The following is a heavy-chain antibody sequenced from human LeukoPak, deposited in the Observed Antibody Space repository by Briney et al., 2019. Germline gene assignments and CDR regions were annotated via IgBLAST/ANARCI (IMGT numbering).Heavy chain of an antibody. CDR1: GGSISSYY. CDR2: IYTSGST. D-gene: IGHD4-17*01. Sequence: SETLSLTCTVSGGSISSYYWSWIRQPAGKGLEWIGRIYTSGSTNYNPSLKSRVTMSVDTSKNQFSLKLSSVTAADTAVYYCASGTTKTTPPLYWGQGTLVTVSS. J-gene: IGHJ4*02. CDR3: ASGTTKTTPPLY. V-gene: IGHV4-4*07.